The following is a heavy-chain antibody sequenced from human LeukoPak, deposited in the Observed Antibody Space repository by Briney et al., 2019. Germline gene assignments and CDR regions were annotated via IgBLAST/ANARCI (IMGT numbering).Heavy chain of an antibody. D-gene: IGHD1-26*01. V-gene: IGHV4-59*01. CDR1: GGSISSYY. CDR3: GXXXXEXGAPRFDP. CDR2: IYYSGST. Sequence: CXVSGGSISSYYWSWIRQPPGKGLEWIGYIYYSGSTNYNPSLKSRVTISVDTSKNQFSLKLSSVTAADTAVYYCGXXXXEXGAPRFDPWGQGTLVTVSS. J-gene: IGHJ5*02.